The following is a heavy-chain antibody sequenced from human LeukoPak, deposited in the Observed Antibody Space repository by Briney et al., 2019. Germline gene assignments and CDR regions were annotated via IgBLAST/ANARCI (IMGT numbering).Heavy chain of an antibody. Sequence: GESLKISCKGSGYSFTSYWIGWVRQMPGKGLEWMGIIYPGDSETRYSPSFQGQVTISADKSISTAYLQWSSLKASDTAMYYCARQARHITIFGVDKKYNYYMDAWGKGTTVTVFS. CDR3: ARQARHITIFGVDKKYNYYMDA. J-gene: IGHJ6*03. D-gene: IGHD3-3*01. CDR2: IYPGDSET. CDR1: GYSFTSYW. V-gene: IGHV5-51*01.